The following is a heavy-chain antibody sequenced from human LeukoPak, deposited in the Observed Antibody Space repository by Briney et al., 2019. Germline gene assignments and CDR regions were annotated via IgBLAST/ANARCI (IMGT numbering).Heavy chain of an antibody. Sequence: PAGGSLRLSCAASGFTFSSYAMSWVRKAPGKGLEWVSAISGSGGSTYYADSVKGRFTISRDNSKNTLYLQMNSVRAEDTAVYYSAKTPYHSSGWYYFDYWGQGTLVTVSS. J-gene: IGHJ4*02. CDR2: ISGSGGST. D-gene: IGHD6-19*01. CDR1: GFTFSSYA. V-gene: IGHV3-23*01. CDR3: AKTPYHSSGWYYFDY.